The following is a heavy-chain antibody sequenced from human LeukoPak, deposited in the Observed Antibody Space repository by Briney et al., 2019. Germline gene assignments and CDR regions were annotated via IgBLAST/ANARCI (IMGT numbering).Heavy chain of an antibody. Sequence: GGPLRLSCAASGFIFSRYSMNWVRQAPGKGLEWLSYISSSSGTIYYADSVKRRFTISRDNAKNSLYLQMNSLRDDDTAVYYCAREGKGQYDAFDIWGQGTMVTVSS. CDR1: GFIFSRYS. D-gene: IGHD4-11*01. CDR3: AREGKGQYDAFDI. V-gene: IGHV3-48*02. CDR2: ISSSSGTI. J-gene: IGHJ3*02.